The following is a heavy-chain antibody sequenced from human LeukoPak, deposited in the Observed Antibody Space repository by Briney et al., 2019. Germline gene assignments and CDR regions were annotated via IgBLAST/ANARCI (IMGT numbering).Heavy chain of an antibody. CDR1: GITFSNAW. CDR2: IKSKTDGGTT. D-gene: IGHD2-21*02. V-gene: IGHV3-15*07. J-gene: IGHJ4*02. Sequence: GGSLRLSCVVSGITFSNAWMNWVRQAPGKGLEWVGRIKSKTDGGTTDYAAPVKGRFTISRDDSKNTLYLQMNSLKTEDTAVYYCTTDFGHPVTNLWGQGTLVTVSS. CDR3: TTDFGHPVTNL.